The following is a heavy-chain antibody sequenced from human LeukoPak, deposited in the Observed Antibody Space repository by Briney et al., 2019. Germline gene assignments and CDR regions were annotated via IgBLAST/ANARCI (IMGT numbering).Heavy chain of an antibody. CDR3: ARVLRFLEWLPRGYFDY. V-gene: IGHV4-39*01. CDR1: GGSISSSSYY. CDR2: IYYSGST. Sequence: PSETLSLTCTVSGGSISSSSYYWGWIRQPPGKGLEWIGSIYYSGSTYYNPSLKSRVTISVDTSKNQFSLKLSSVTAADTAVYYCARVLRFLEWLPRGYFDYWGQGTLVTVSS. D-gene: IGHD3-3*01. J-gene: IGHJ4*02.